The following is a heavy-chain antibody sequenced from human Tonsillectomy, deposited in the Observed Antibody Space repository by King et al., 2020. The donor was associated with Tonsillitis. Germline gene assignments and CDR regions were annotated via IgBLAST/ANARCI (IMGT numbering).Heavy chain of an antibody. CDR1: GFAFDTYA. D-gene: IGHD6-13*01. V-gene: IGHV3-30-3*01. CDR2: ISYDGGTK. Sequence: VQLVESGGGVVLPGRSLRLSCAASGFAFDTYAMHWVRQAPGKGLEWLSIISYDGGTKYYADSVKGRFTISRDNSKNMLYLQMNSLRAEDTAVYYCARVAHSNSWFYKNYFYCWGQGTLATVSS. CDR3: ARVAHSNSWFYKNYFYC. J-gene: IGHJ4*02.